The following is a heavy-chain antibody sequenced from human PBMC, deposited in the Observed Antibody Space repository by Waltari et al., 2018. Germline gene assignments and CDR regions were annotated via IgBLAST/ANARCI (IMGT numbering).Heavy chain of an antibody. CDR2: IYYSGST. D-gene: IGHD3-10*01. CDR1: GGSISSSSYY. Sequence: QLQLQESGPGLVKPSETLSLTCTVSGGSISSSSYYWGWIRQPPGKGLEWIGSIYYSGSTYYNPSLKSRVTISVDTSKNQFSLKLSSVTAADTAVYYCARSMVPPYFDYWGQGTLVTVSS. V-gene: IGHV4-39*01. CDR3: ARSMVPPYFDY. J-gene: IGHJ4*02.